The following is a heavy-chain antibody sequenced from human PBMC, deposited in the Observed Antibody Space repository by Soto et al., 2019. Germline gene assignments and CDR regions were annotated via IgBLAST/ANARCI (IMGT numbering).Heavy chain of an antibody. CDR3: ARDPADPYGSGGSCEFDY. V-gene: IGHV3-21*01. J-gene: IGHJ4*02. CDR2: ISSSSSYI. D-gene: IGHD2-15*01. CDR1: GFTFSSYS. Sequence: GGSPRLSCAASGFTFSSYSMNWFRQAPGKGLEWVSSISSSSSYIYYADSVKGRFTISRDNARNSLYLQMNSLRAEDTAVYYCARDPADPYGSGGSCEFDYWGQGTLVTVAS.